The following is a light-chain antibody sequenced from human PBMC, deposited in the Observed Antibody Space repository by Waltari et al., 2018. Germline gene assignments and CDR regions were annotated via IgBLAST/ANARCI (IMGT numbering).Light chain of an antibody. J-gene: IGKJ2*01. CDR1: QSVSSN. V-gene: IGKV3-15*01. CDR3: QQYDSWLLYT. Sequence: EIVMTHSPATLSVSPGERVTLSCRARQSVSSNLAWYPQKRGQAPRLLIYGASTRVTGIPARFSGSGSGTEFTLTNSSLQSEDFAVYFCQQYDSWLLYTFGQGTNLEIK. CDR2: GAS.